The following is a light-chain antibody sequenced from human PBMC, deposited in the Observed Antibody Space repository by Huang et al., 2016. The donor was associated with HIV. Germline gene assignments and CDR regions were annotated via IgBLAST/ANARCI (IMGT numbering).Light chain of an antibody. Sequence: IVVTQSPLSLPFTPGQPASISCTSSQNLLDWYLHKPGQSPQLLLFMSSNRAPGVSDRFSGSGSGTDFTLEISRVEAGDVGVYYCMQGLQAPPTFGQGTKLEI. J-gene: IGKJ2*01. CDR3: MQGLQAPPT. CDR2: MSS. CDR1: QNL. V-gene: IGKV2-28*01.